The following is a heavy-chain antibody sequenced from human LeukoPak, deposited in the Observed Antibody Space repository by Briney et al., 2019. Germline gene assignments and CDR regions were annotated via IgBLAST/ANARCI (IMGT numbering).Heavy chain of an antibody. CDR2: MNPNSGNT. CDR1: GYTFTSYD. D-gene: IGHD3-10*01. Sequence: ASVKVSCKASGYTFTSYDINWVRQATGQGLEWMGWMNPNSGNTGYAQKFQGRATITRNTSISTAYMELSSLRSEDTAVYYCARALEYGSGSYYSQYNWFDPWGQGTLVTVSS. V-gene: IGHV1-8*03. CDR3: ARALEYGSGSYYSQYNWFDP. J-gene: IGHJ5*02.